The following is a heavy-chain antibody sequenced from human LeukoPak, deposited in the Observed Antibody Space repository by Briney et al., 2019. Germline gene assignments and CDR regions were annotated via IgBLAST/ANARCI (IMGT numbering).Heavy chain of an antibody. V-gene: IGHV5-51*01. CDR2: IYPGDSDT. Sequence: KPGESLKISCKGSGYSFTSYWIGWVRQMPGKGLEWMGIIYPGDSDTRYSPSFQGQVTISADKSISTAYLQWSSLKASDTAMYYCARSRYCSSTSCYIWDYWGQGTLVTVSS. D-gene: IGHD2-2*02. J-gene: IGHJ4*02. CDR1: GYSFTSYW. CDR3: ARSRYCSSTSCYIWDY.